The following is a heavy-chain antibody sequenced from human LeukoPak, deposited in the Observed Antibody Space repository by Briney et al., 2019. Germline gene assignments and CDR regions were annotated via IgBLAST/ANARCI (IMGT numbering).Heavy chain of an antibody. Sequence: GGSLRLSCTASGFTFSNYWMSWVRQAPGKGLEWVANINQGGSEKYFVASVRGQFTSSKDNAKNSLFLQMNSLRAEDTAVYYCARERVLVVWGQGTLVTVSS. CDR3: ARERVLVV. V-gene: IGHV3-7*05. D-gene: IGHD2-8*02. CDR2: INQGGSEK. CDR1: GFTFSNYW. J-gene: IGHJ4*02.